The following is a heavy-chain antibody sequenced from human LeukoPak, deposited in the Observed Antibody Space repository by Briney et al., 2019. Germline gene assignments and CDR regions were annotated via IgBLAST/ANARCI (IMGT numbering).Heavy chain of an antibody. CDR3: ARSPIFGVGSRIDY. J-gene: IGHJ4*02. Sequence: ASVKVSCKASGYTFTSYGISWVRQAPGQGLEWMGWISAYNGNTNYAQKLQGRVTMTTDTSTSTAYMELSRVRSDDTAVYYCARSPIFGVGSRIDYWGQGTLVTVSS. CDR2: ISAYNGNT. CDR1: GYTFTSYG. V-gene: IGHV1-18*01. D-gene: IGHD3-3*01.